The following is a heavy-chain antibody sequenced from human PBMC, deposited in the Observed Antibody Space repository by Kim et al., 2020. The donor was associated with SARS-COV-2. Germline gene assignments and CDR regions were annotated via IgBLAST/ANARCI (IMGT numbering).Heavy chain of an antibody. CDR3: ARGAVIAAAGFGY. Sequence: YNPSLKSRVTISVDTSKNQFSLKLSSVTAAETAVYYCARGAVIAAAGFGYWGQGTLVTVSS. J-gene: IGHJ4*02. V-gene: IGHV4-34*01. D-gene: IGHD6-13*01.